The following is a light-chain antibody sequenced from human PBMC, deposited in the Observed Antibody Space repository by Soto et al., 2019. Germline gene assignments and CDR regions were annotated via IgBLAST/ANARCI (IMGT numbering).Light chain of an antibody. CDR1: NSDVGGYNF. V-gene: IGLV2-11*01. CDR2: AVS. Sequence: QSVLTQPRSVSGSPGQSVTISCTGTNSDVGGYNFVSWYQQLPGKAPKLMISAVSQRPSGVPDRFSGSKSGTSVSLAISGLRSEDEATYYCAAWDDSLNGQVFGGGTKLTVL. J-gene: IGLJ3*02. CDR3: AAWDDSLNGQV.